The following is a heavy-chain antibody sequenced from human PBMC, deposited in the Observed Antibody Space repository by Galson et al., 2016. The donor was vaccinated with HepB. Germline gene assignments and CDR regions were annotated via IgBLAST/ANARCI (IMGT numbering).Heavy chain of an antibody. V-gene: IGHV3-49*04. Sequence: SLRLSCAASGFTFGDYAMSWVRQAPGKGLEWVGFIRTRPYGATTQYAASVKGRFTIPRDDSKSIAYLQMHSLKTEDTAVYYWARVGLYGYYYYYGMVVWGQGTTVTVSS. J-gene: IGHJ6*02. CDR3: ARVGLYGYYYYYGMVV. D-gene: IGHD2/OR15-2a*01. CDR1: GFTFGDYA. CDR2: IRTRPYGATT.